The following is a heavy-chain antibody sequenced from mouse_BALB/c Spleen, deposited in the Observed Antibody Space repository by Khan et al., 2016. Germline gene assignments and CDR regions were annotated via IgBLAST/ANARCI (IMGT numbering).Heavy chain of an antibody. CDR1: GFNIKDTY. CDR3: AKVGGGYAFAY. Sequence: VQLQQSGAELVKPGASVKLSCTASGFNIKDTYMHWVKQRPEQGLEWIGRIDPANGNTKYDPKFQGKATITADTSSNTAYLQLSSLTSEDTAVSYCAKVGGGYAFAYWGQGTLVTVSA. CDR2: IDPANGNT. V-gene: IGHV14-3*02. J-gene: IGHJ3*01. D-gene: IGHD1-2*01.